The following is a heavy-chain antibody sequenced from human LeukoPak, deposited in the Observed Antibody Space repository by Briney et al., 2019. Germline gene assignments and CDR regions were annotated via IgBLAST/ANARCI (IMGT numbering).Heavy chain of an antibody. V-gene: IGHV4-34*01. J-gene: IGHJ4*02. CDR1: GGSFSGYY. CDR2: INHSGST. Sequence: SETLSLTCAVYGGSFSGYYWGWIRQPPGKGLEWIGEINHSGSTNYNPSLKSRVTISVDTSKNQFSLKLSSVTAADTAVYYCARGWGIAAAGGDYWGQGTLVTVSS. D-gene: IGHD6-13*01. CDR3: ARGWGIAAAGGDY.